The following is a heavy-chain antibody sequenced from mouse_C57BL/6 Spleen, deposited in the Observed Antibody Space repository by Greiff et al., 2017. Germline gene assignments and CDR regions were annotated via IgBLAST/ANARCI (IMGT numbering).Heavy chain of an antibody. J-gene: IGHJ2*01. D-gene: IGHD2-4*01. Sequence: QVQLQQPGAELVMPGASVKLSCKASGYTFTSYWMHWVKQRPGQGLEWIGEIDPSDSYTNYNQKFKGKSTLTVDKSSSTAYMQLSSLTSEDSAVYYCARLVIDYDVYFDYWGQGTTLTVSS. CDR3: ARLVIDYDVYFDY. CDR2: IDPSDSYT. CDR1: GYTFTSYW. V-gene: IGHV1-69*01.